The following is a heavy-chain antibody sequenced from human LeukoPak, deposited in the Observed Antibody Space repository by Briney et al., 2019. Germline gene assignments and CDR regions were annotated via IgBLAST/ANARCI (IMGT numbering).Heavy chain of an antibody. CDR1: GFIFSTYA. CDR3: AKDASNYFWYFDL. Sequence: GGSLRLSCAGSGFIFSTYAMTWVRQAPGKGLEWVSGISGSGDTTYYADSVKGRFTISRGNSKNTLYLQMSSLRAEDTAVYYCAKDASNYFWYFDLWGRGTLVTVSS. J-gene: IGHJ2*01. V-gene: IGHV3-23*01. D-gene: IGHD1-1*01. CDR2: ISGSGDTT.